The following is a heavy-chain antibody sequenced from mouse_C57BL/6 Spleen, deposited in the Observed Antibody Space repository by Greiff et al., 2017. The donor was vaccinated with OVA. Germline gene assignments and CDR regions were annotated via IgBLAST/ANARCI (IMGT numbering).Heavy chain of an antibody. CDR3: AREIYYGNYWYFDV. CDR2: ISDGGSYT. CDR1: GFTFSSYA. Sequence: DVQLQESGGGLVKPGGSLKLSCAASGFTFSSYAMSWVRQTPEKRLEWVTTISDGGSYTYYPDNVKGRFTISRDNAKNNLYLQMSHLKSEDTAMYYCAREIYYGNYWYFDVWGTGTTVTVSS. V-gene: IGHV5-4*01. J-gene: IGHJ1*03. D-gene: IGHD2-1*01.